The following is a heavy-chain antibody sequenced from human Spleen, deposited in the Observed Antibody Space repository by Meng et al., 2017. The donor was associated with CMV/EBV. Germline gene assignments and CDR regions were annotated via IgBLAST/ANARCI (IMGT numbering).Heavy chain of an antibody. CDR1: GFTVSSNY. J-gene: IGHJ4*02. CDR3: ARGGGRYCSGGGCYFKDF. Sequence: GESLKISCAASGFTVSSNYMSWVRQAPGKGLEWVSIIYDSGSTYYADSVKGQFTISRDNSKNTLYLQMNSLRAEDTAVYYCARGGGRYCSGGGCYFKDFWGQGTLVTVSS. D-gene: IGHD2-15*01. V-gene: IGHV3-53*01. CDR2: IYDSGST.